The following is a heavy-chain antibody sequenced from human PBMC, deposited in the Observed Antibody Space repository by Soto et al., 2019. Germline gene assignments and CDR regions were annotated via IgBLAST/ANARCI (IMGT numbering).Heavy chain of an antibody. CDR3: ARVGAGSYYYDSSGYYYGGGPTDY. J-gene: IGHJ4*02. D-gene: IGHD3-22*01. CDR2: IIRIFGTA. CDR1: GGTFSSYA. V-gene: IGHV1-69*01. Sequence: QVQLVQSGAEVKKPGSSVKVSCKASGGTFSSYAISWVRQAPGQGLEWMGGIIRIFGTANYAQKFQGRVTITADESTSTAYMELSSLRSEDTAVYYCARVGAGSYYYDSSGYYYGGGPTDYWGQGTLVTVSS.